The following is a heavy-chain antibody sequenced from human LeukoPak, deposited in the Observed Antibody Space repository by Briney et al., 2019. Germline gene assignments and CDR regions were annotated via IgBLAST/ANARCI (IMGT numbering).Heavy chain of an antibody. Sequence: GGSLRLSCAASGFTFSNYYMSWVRQAPGKGLEWVSYSSTSGYTTYYADSVKGRFTISRDNARNSLYLQMNSLRAEDTAVYYCAREYSGYDGDAFDMWGQGTMVTVSS. CDR2: SSTSGYTT. D-gene: IGHD5-12*01. J-gene: IGHJ3*02. CDR1: GFTFSNYY. V-gene: IGHV3-11*04. CDR3: AREYSGYDGDAFDM.